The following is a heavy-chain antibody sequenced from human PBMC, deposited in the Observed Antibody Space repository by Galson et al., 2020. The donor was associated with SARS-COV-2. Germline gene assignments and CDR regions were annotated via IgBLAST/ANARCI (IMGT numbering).Heavy chain of an antibody. J-gene: IGHJ4*02. CDR2: INHSGST. D-gene: IGHD3-9*01. CDR3: AHEYYDILTGYYRPFDY. Sequence: GLEWIGEINHSGSTNYNPSLKSRVTISVDTSKNQFSLKLSSVTAADTAVYYCAHEYYDILTGYYRPFDYWGQGTLVTVSS. V-gene: IGHV4-34*01.